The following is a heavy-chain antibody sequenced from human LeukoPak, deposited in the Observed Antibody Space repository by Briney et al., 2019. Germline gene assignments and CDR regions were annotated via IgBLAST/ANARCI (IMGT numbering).Heavy chain of an antibody. CDR2: IYSGGST. Sequence: TGGSLRLSCAASGFTVSSNYMSWVRQAPGKGLEWVSVIYSGGSTYYAGSVKGRFTISRDNSKNTLYLQMNSLRAEDTAVYFCVRGYSFGPYGMDVWGQGTTVTVSS. D-gene: IGHD2-15*01. CDR3: VRGYSFGPYGMDV. J-gene: IGHJ6*02. V-gene: IGHV3-66*01. CDR1: GFTVSSNY.